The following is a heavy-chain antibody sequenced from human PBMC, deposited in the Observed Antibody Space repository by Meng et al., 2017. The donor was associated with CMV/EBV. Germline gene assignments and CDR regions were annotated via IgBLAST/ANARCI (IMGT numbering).Heavy chain of an antibody. J-gene: IGHJ4*02. CDR2: ISGSGGST. CDR1: GFTFSSYA. V-gene: IGHV3-23*01. D-gene: IGHD6-13*01. CDR3: AKDLSGMGSSRKIDY. Sequence: GEALKISCAAPGFTFSSYAMSWVRQAPGKGLEWGSAISGSGGSTYYADSVKGRFTISRDYSKNTLYLQMSSLRAEDTAVYYCAKDLSGMGSSRKIDYWGQGTLVTVSS.